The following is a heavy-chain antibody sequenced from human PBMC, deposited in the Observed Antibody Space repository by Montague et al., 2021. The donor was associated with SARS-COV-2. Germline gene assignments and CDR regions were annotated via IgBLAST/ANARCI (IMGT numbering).Heavy chain of an antibody. CDR2: MYYSGST. D-gene: IGHD3-10*01. J-gene: IGHJ3*02. V-gene: IGHV4-39*07. CDR3: AKDGEALAWGTFDI. Sequence: SETLSLTCTVSGGSISSYHHYWGWIRQPPGKGLEWIGAMYYSGSTWLNPSLKSRVTISVDTSKKQFSLKVNSATAADTAVYYCAKDGEALAWGTFDIWGQGTMVTVSS. CDR1: GGSISSYHHY.